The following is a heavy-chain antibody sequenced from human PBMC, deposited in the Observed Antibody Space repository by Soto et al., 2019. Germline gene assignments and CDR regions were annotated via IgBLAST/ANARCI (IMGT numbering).Heavy chain of an antibody. CDR1: GGSISSYY. J-gene: IGHJ4*02. CDR2: IYYSGST. CDR3: AGHPRYCYGSGSSVD. V-gene: IGHV4-59*08. Sequence: QVQLQESGPGLVKPSETLSLTCTVSGGSISSYYWSWIRRPPGKGLEWNGYIYYSGSTNYNPSLKSRVPISVDTSNNRFSLKLSSVTAADTAVYYCAGHPRYCYGSGSSVDWGQGTLVTVSS. D-gene: IGHD3-10*01.